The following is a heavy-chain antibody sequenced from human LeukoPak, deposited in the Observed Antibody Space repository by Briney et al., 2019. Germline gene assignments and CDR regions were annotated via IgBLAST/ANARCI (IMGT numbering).Heavy chain of an antibody. CDR2: ISGDGGST. CDR1: GFTFDDYA. CDR3: AKGLGGSGSYYNVGFDY. V-gene: IGHV3-43*02. J-gene: IGHJ4*02. Sequence: GGSLRLSCAASGFTFDDYAMHWVRQAPGKGLEWVSLISGDGGSTYYADSVKGRFTISRDNSKNSLYLQMNSLGTEDTALYYCAKGLGGSGSYYNVGFDYWGQGTLVTVSS. D-gene: IGHD3-10*01.